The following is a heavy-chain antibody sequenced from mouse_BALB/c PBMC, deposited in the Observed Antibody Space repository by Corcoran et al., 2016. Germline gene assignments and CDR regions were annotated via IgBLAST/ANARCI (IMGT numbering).Heavy chain of an antibody. CDR2: ISYDGSN. CDR1: GYSITSGYY. V-gene: IGHV3-6*02. J-gene: IGHJ3*01. D-gene: IGHD2-3*01. Sequence: DVQLQESGPGLVKPSQSLSLTCSVTGYSITSGYYWNWIRQFPGNKLEWMGYISYDGSNNYNPSLKNRISITRDTSKNQFFLKLNSVTTEDTATYYCARGRDGYFWFAYWGQGTLVTVSA. CDR3: ARGRDGYFWFAY.